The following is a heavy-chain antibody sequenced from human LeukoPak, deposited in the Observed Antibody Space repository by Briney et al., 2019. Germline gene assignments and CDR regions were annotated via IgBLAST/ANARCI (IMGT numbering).Heavy chain of an antibody. V-gene: IGHV3-23*01. J-gene: IGHJ4*02. D-gene: IGHD6-19*01. Sequence: GGSLRLSCTASGFTLSTYAMSWVRQAPEKGLEWVSTISATGGSTYYADSVKGRFTISRDNSKSTLFLQMNSLRAEDTAVYYCAKDRGSGWYVAFDYWGQGTLVPVSS. CDR2: ISATGGST. CDR3: AKDRGSGWYVAFDY. CDR1: GFTLSTYA.